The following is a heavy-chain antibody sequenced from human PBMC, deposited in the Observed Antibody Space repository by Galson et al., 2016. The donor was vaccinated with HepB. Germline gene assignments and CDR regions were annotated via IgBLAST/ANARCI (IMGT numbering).Heavy chain of an antibody. J-gene: IGHJ4*02. Sequence: SLRLSCAASGFTFSSYSMNWVRQAPGKGLEWVSYIGDTGSRIYYADSAKGRFTISRDNAKNSVYLQMNSLRDGDTAVYYCARDVSPYASPPDYWGQGTLVTVSS. CDR1: GFTFSSYS. V-gene: IGHV3-48*02. CDR3: ARDVSPYASPPDY. D-gene: IGHD2-2*01. CDR2: IGDTGSRI.